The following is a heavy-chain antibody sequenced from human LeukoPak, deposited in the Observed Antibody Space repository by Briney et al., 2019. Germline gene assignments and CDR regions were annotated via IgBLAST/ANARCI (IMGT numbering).Heavy chain of an antibody. CDR2: INPNSGDT. CDR1: GCTFTSYY. J-gene: IGHJ4*02. Sequence: ASVKVSCKASGCTFTSYYMHWLRQAPGQGLEWMGWINPNSGDTHYAQNFQGRVTLTRDTSSSTVYMELRRLRSDDTAVYYCARDLTTYSPDVVYWGQGTLVTVSS. CDR3: ARDLTTYSPDVVY. V-gene: IGHV1-2*02. D-gene: IGHD1-26*01.